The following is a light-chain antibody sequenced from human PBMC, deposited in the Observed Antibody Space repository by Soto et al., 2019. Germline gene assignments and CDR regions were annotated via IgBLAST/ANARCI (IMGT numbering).Light chain of an antibody. Sequence: DLQMSHSPFTLSAPVVYRLTLPFRASQSISSWLAWYQQRPGKAPKLLIHKASNLESGVPSRFSGSGSGTEFTLTISSLQPDDSATYYCQQYNRYSTFGQGTKVDIK. J-gene: IGKJ1*01. CDR2: KAS. CDR3: QQYNRYST. CDR1: QSISSW. V-gene: IGKV1-5*03.